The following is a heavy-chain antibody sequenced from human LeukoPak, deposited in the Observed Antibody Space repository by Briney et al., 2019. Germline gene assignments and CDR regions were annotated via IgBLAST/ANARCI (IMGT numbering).Heavy chain of an antibody. D-gene: IGHD6-19*01. J-gene: IGHJ4*02. V-gene: IGHV3-23*01. Sequence: GGSLRLSCAASGFTFSSYAMNWVRQAPGKGLEWVSGISGSGDSTYYADSVKGRLTLSRDNSKNTIYLQMNSLRAEDTAVYYCAKMVGSSGWYFDYWGQGTLVTVSS. CDR1: GFTFSSYA. CDR2: ISGSGDST. CDR3: AKMVGSSGWYFDY.